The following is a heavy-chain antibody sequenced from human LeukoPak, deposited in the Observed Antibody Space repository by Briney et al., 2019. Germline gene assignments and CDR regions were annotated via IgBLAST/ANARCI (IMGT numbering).Heavy chain of an antibody. CDR3: ARAGYCTNGVCYRRNYYYHMDV. V-gene: IGHV1-69*05. D-gene: IGHD2-8*01. CDR1: GYTFTSYG. J-gene: IGHJ6*03. Sequence: GASVKVSCKASGYTFTSYGISWVRQAPGQGLEWMGGIIPIFGTANYAQKFQGRVTITTDESTSTAYMELSSLRSEDTAVYYCARAGYCTNGVCYRRNYYYHMDVWGKGTTVTVSS. CDR2: IIPIFGTA.